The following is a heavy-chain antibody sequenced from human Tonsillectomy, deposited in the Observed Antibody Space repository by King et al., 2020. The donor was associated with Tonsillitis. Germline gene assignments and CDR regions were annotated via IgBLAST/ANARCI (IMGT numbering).Heavy chain of an antibody. CDR2: IKQDGSEK. CDR3: ARESVAAACAFDI. CDR1: GFTLSSFW. D-gene: IGHD6-13*01. V-gene: IGHV3-7*03. Sequence: VQLVESGGGLVQPGGSLRLSCAAPGFTLSSFWMTWVRQPPGKGLEWGANIKQDGSEKFYVDSVKGRFTISRDNAKNSLYLQMNTLRAEDTAVYFCARESVAAACAFDIWGQGTMVTVSS. J-gene: IGHJ3*02.